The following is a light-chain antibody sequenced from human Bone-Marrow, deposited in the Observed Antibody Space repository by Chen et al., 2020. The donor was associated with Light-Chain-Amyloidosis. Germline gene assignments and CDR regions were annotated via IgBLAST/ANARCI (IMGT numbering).Light chain of an antibody. V-gene: IGKV3-20*01. CDR1: QTISSNS. CDR3: QQYGTSPLT. Sequence: EIVLTQHPGTLSFAPGEGATLSCRASQTISSNSFTWSQQKFGQAPRLLIYGSSSRATGIPDRFTGSGSGTDFTLAINRLEPEDFAMYYCQQYGTSPLTFGGGTKVEIK. CDR2: GSS. J-gene: IGKJ4*01.